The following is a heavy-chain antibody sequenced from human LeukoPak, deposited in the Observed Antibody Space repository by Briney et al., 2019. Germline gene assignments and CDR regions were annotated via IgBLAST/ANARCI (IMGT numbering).Heavy chain of an antibody. CDR1: GFTFSSYS. V-gene: IGHV3-21*01. Sequence: GSLRLSCAASGFTFSSYSLNWVRQAPGKGLEWVSSISTSSSYIHYADSVKGRVTISRDNAKNSLYLQMNSLRAEDTAVYYCARGTLNIPGEHGAFDYWGQGTLVTVSS. D-gene: IGHD2/OR15-2a*01. J-gene: IGHJ4*02. CDR2: ISTSSSYI. CDR3: ARGTLNIPGEHGAFDY.